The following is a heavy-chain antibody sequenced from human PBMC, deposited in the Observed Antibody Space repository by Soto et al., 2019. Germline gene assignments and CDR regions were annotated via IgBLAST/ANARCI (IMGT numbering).Heavy chain of an antibody. CDR3: ARDQSYGGYFYYDMDV. CDR1: EFSFSTYW. Sequence: PGGSLRLSCAASEFSFSTYWMHWVRQAPGKGLVWVSRINTDGSRTSYADSVKGRFTISRDNAKNTLYLQMNSLRAEDTAVYYCARDQSYGGYFYYDMDVWGQGTKVTVSS. J-gene: IGHJ6*02. D-gene: IGHD3-10*01. CDR2: INTDGSRT. V-gene: IGHV3-74*01.